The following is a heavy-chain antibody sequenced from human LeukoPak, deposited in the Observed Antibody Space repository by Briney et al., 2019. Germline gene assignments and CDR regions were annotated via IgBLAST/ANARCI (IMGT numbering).Heavy chain of an antibody. Sequence: PSETLSLTCAVYGGSFSGYYWSWIRRPAGKGLEWIGEINHSGSTNYNPSLKSRVTISVDTSKNQFSLKLSSVTAADTAVYYCARDRHYKLPTLHYYYYGMDVWGQGTTVTVSS. V-gene: IGHV4-34*01. CDR2: INHSGST. CDR1: GGSFSGYY. D-gene: IGHD4-4*01. CDR3: ARDRHYKLPTLHYYYYGMDV. J-gene: IGHJ6*02.